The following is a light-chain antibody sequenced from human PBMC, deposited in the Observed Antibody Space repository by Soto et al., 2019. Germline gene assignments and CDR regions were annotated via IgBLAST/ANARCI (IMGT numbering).Light chain of an antibody. CDR1: SSDVGGYNY. V-gene: IGLV2-8*01. J-gene: IGLJ1*01. CDR3: ISYAGSSNLYV. Sequence: QSVLTQPPSASGSPGQSVAISCTGTSSDVGGYNYVSWYQQHPGKAPKLMIYEVSKRPSGVPDRFSGSKSGNTASLTVSGLQAEDEADYYCISYAGSSNLYVFGTGTKVTVL. CDR2: EVS.